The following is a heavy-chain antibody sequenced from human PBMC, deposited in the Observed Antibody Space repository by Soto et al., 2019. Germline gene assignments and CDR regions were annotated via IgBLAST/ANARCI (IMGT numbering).Heavy chain of an antibody. CDR3: ARDRGGITVSATPLGEWFDP. J-gene: IGHJ5*02. CDR2: VSQGGTECYMTEGETS. CDR1: GVSLDNFF. D-gene: IGHD3-16*01. Sequence: QVQLQESGPGLLRPSETLSLTCTVSGVSLDNFFWTWIRQTPGKGLEWIGHVSQGGTECYMTEGETSGYNPSADSRATISLDLPKNQFSLTWTSVTAADTAVYYCARDRGGITVSATPLGEWFDPWGQGTLVTVSS. V-gene: IGHV4-59*01.